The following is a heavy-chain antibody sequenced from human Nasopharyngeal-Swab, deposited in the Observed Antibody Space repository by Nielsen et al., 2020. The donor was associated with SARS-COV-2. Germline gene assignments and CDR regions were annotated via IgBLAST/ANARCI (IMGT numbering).Heavy chain of an antibody. J-gene: IGHJ4*02. V-gene: IGHV4-59*01. CDR2: IYYSGST. D-gene: IGHD1-26*01. CDR3: ARVWGATCLD. Sequence: WIRQPPGKGLEWIGYIYYSGSTNYNPSLKNRVTISVDTSKNQFSLKLSSVTAADTAVYYCARVWGATCLDWGQGTLVTVSS.